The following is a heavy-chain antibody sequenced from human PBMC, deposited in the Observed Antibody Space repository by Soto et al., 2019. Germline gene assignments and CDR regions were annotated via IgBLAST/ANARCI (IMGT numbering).Heavy chain of an antibody. Sequence: ASVKVSCKASGYTFSKYDINWVRQATGQGLEWMGWMNPKSGNTGYAQKFQGRVNMSLDTSKNQFSLSLSSLTAADTAVYYCARTDFCSGSDCFRPFSVWGQGTTVTVSS. J-gene: IGHJ6*02. CDR3: ARTDFCSGSDCFRPFSV. D-gene: IGHD3-3*01. V-gene: IGHV1-8*01. CDR1: GYTFSKYD. CDR2: MNPKSGNT.